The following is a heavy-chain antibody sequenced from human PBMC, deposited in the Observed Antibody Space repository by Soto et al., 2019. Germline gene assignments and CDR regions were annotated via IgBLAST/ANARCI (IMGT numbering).Heavy chain of an antibody. CDR3: AKVWREYNWNYPWFDP. J-gene: IGHJ5*02. CDR1: GFTFSSYS. V-gene: IGHV3-23*01. D-gene: IGHD1-7*01. CDR2: ISGSGGST. Sequence: GGSLRLSCAASGFTFSSYSMDWVCQAPGKGLEWVSAISGSGGSTYYADSVKGRFTISRDNSKNTLYLQMNSLRAEDTAVYYCAKVWREYNWNYPWFDPWGQGTLVTVSS.